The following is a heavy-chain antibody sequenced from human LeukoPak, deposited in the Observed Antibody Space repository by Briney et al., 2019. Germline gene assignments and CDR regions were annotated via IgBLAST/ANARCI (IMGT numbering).Heavy chain of an antibody. CDR2: IGAYNGNT. Sequence: GASVKVSCKASGYTFTGYYMHWVRQAPGQGLEWMGWIGAYNGNTNYAQKLQGRVTMTTDTSTSTAYMELRSLRSDDTAVYYCARDEDYGIFVNVDYWGQGTLVTVSS. CDR1: GYTFTGYY. V-gene: IGHV1-18*04. D-gene: IGHD4-17*01. CDR3: ARDEDYGIFVNVDY. J-gene: IGHJ4*02.